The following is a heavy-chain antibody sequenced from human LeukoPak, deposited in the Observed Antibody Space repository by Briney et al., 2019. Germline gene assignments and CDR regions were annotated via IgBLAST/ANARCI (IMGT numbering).Heavy chain of an antibody. CDR1: GGSISSYY. CDR3: ARGQITGYSSSWYFWFDP. J-gene: IGHJ5*02. D-gene: IGHD6-13*01. CDR2: IYTSGST. Sequence: SETLSLTCTVSGGSISSYYWSWIRQPAGKGLEWIGRIYTSGSTNYNPSLKSRVTISVDTSKNQFSLKLSSVTAADTAVYYCARGQITGYSSSWYFWFDPWGQGTLVTVSS. V-gene: IGHV4-4*07.